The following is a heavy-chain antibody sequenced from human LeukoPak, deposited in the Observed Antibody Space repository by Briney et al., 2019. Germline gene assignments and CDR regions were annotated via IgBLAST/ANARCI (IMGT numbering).Heavy chain of an antibody. Sequence: SETLSLTCSVSGYSISSGYYWGWIRQPPGKGLQWIGSIYHSGSTYSSSSLKSRVTISVDTSKNQFSLKLSSVTAADTAVYHCVRDLIQVDGYYYGSGISDPWGQGTLVTVSS. J-gene: IGHJ5*02. D-gene: IGHD3-10*01. CDR2: IYHSGST. CDR1: GYSISSGYY. CDR3: VRDLIQVDGYYYGSGISDP. V-gene: IGHV4-38-2*02.